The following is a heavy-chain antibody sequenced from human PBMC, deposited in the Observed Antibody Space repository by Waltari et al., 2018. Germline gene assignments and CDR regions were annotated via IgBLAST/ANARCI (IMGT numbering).Heavy chain of an antibody. CDR3: ARGIQLWGRGSWYFDN. D-gene: IGHD3-16*01. V-gene: IGHV7-4-1*02. Sequence: QVQLVQSGSELKKPGASVKVSCKASGYIFTNYAMNWVRQAPGQGLEWMGWINTKTGKPTYAQVLRGRLVFSLDTSVSTASLQISSLKAEDTAVYYCARGIQLWGRGSWYFDNWGQGTLVTVSS. CDR1: GYIFTNYA. J-gene: IGHJ4*02. CDR2: INTKTGKP.